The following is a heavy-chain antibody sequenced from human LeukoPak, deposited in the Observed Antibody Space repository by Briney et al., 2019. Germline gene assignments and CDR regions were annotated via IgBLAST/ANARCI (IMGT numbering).Heavy chain of an antibody. CDR2: IKQDGSEK. CDR1: GFTFSSYW. V-gene: IGHV3-7*03. J-gene: IGHJ4*02. CDR3: AKDRRALDDGDSIDY. D-gene: IGHD4-17*01. Sequence: GGSLRLSCAASGFTFSSYWMSWVRQAPGKGLEWVANIKQDGSEKYYVDSVKGRYTISRDNAKNSLYLQMSSLRPEDTALYYCAKDRRALDDGDSIDYWGQGTLVTVSS.